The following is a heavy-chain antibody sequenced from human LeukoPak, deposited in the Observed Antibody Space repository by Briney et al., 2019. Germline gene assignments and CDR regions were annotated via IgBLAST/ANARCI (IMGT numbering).Heavy chain of an antibody. CDR3: ASLGYGDFWSRH. D-gene: IGHD3-3*01. V-gene: IGHV3-23*01. Sequence: GGSLRLSCAASGFTFSSYAMSWVRQAPGKGLEWVSGISGSGGSTYYADSVKGRFTISRDNSKNTLYLQMNSLRAEDTAVYYCASLGYGDFWSRHWGQGTLVTVSS. CDR1: GFTFSSYA. CDR2: ISGSGGST. J-gene: IGHJ4*02.